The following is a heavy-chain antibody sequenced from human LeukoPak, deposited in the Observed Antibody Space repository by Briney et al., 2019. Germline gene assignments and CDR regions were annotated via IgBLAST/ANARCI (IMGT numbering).Heavy chain of an antibody. D-gene: IGHD7-27*01. Sequence: ASVKVSCKASGYTFTSYYMHWVRQAPGQGLEWMGIINPSGGSTSYAQKFQGRVTMTRDTSTSTVYMELSSLRSEDTAVYYCARDLRRANWGNYMDVWGKGTTVTVSS. CDR1: GYTFTSYY. J-gene: IGHJ6*03. CDR3: ARDLRRANWGNYMDV. CDR2: INPSGGST. V-gene: IGHV1-46*01.